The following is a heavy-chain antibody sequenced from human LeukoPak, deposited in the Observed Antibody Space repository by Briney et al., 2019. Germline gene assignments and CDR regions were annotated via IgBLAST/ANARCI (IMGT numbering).Heavy chain of an antibody. D-gene: IGHD3-22*01. J-gene: IGHJ5*02. CDR1: GCSISSGSYY. CDR3: ARLSYYYDST. CDR2: IHTSGST. V-gene: IGHV4-61*02. Sequence: SQTLSLTCTVSGCSISSGSYYWSWIRQPAGKGLEWIGRIHTSGSTNQNPSLKSRVTISVDTSKNQFFLKLSSVTAADTAVYYCARLSYYYDSTWGQGTLVTVSS.